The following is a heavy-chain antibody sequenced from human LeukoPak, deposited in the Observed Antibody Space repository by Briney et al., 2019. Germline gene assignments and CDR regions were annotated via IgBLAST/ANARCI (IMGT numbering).Heavy chain of an antibody. J-gene: IGHJ3*02. CDR1: GFTLSNYW. D-gene: IGHD1-26*01. CDR3: ARVIGWDEPFDI. CDR2: INTDGSST. V-gene: IGHV3-74*01. Sequence: PAGSLRLSCSASGFTLSNYWKHWVRQAPPKGMVLVSRINTDGSSTNYADSVKGRFTVSRDDAKNTLYLQMNSLRAEDTAVYYCARVIGWDEPFDIWGQGTMVTVSS.